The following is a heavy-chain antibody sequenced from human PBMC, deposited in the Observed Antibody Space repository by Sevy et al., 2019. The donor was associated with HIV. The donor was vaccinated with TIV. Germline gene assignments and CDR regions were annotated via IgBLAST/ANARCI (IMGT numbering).Heavy chain of an antibody. Sequence: GGSLRLSCAASGFTFSTYWMHWVRQAPGKGLEWVANIKQDESEKYYAASVKGRFTISRDNAKNSLYLQMNSLRPGDTAVYYCARGNSGSFDYWGQGTLVTVSS. D-gene: IGHD3-22*01. CDR3: ARGNSGSFDY. J-gene: IGHJ4*02. V-gene: IGHV3-7*04. CDR1: GFTFSTYW. CDR2: IKQDESEK.